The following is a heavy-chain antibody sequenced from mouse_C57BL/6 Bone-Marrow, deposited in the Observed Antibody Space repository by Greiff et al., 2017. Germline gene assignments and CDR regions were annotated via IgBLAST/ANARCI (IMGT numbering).Heavy chain of an antibody. CDR1: GYTFTSYW. V-gene: IGHV1-59*01. CDR2: IDPSDSYT. CDR3: ARDYYGSSYRRYFDV. D-gene: IGHD1-1*01. J-gene: IGHJ1*03. Sequence: QVHVKQPGAELVRPGTSVKLSCKASGYTFTSYWMHWVKQRPGQGLEWIGVIDPSDSYTNYNQKFKGKATLTVATSSSTAYMQLSSLTSEDSAVYYCARDYYGSSYRRYFDVWGTGTTVTVSS.